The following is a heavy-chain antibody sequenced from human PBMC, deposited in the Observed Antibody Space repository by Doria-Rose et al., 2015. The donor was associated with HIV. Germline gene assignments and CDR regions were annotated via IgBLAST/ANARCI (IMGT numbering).Heavy chain of an antibody. V-gene: IGHV2-26*01. Sequence: QESGPVLVKPTETLTLTCTVSGVSLSSPGMGVSWIRQPPGKALEWLANIFSDDERSYKTSLKSRLTISRDTSKSQVVLTMTDMDPVDTATYYCARIKSSRWYHKYYFDSWGQGTLVIVAA. J-gene: IGHJ4*02. CDR3: ARIKSSRWYHKYYFDS. CDR1: GVSLSSPGMG. CDR2: IFSDDER. D-gene: IGHD6-13*01.